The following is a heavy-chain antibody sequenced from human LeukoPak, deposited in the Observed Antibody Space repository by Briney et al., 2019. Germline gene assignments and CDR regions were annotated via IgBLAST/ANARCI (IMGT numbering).Heavy chain of an antibody. J-gene: IGHJ4*02. CDR3: ARVTGTYAYFDY. D-gene: IGHD1-26*01. Sequence: GASVKFSCKASGYTFTTYGITWVRQAPGQGLEWMGWISTYNGNTNFAQGLQGRVTMTTDTSTSTVYMELRSLRSDDTAVYYCARVTGTYAYFDYWGQGSLVTVSS. CDR1: GYTFTTYG. CDR2: ISTYNGNT. V-gene: IGHV1-18*01.